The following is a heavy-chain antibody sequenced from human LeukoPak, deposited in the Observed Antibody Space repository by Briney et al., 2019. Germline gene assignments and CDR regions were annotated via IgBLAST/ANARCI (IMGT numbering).Heavy chain of an antibody. Sequence: GGSLRLSCAASGFTFSSYSMNWVRQAPGKGLEWVSSISSSSSYIYYADSVKGRFTITRDNAKNSLYLQMNSLRAEDTAVYYCARVGTGSFDYWGQGTLVTVSS. CDR3: ARVGTGSFDY. D-gene: IGHD1-1*01. V-gene: IGHV3-21*01. J-gene: IGHJ4*02. CDR1: GFTFSSYS. CDR2: ISSSSSYI.